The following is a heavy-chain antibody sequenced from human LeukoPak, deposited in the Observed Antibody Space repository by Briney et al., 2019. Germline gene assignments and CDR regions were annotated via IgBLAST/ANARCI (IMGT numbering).Heavy chain of an antibody. Sequence: GESLKISCKGSGCSFTSYWIGWVRQMPGKGLEWMGIIYPGDSDTRYSTSFQGQVTISADKSISTAYLQWSSLKASDTAMYYCARSVVVRAGARYYFDYWGQGTLVTVSS. CDR1: GCSFTSYW. CDR3: ARSVVVRAGARYYFDY. V-gene: IGHV5-51*01. D-gene: IGHD2-2*01. CDR2: IYPGDSDT. J-gene: IGHJ4*02.